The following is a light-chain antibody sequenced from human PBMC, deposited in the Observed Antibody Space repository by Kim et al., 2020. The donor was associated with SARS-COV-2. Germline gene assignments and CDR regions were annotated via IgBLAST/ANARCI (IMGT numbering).Light chain of an antibody. J-gene: IGKJ4*01. V-gene: IGKV3-15*01. CDR3: QQYNNWPALT. CDR1: QSISNS. CDR2: GAS. Sequence: SPGETATLSCRASQSISNSLAWYQQKPGQVPRRLIYGASTRAPDTSAKFRGSGSGTDFTLNIYGLQSEDSAVYYCQQYNNWPALTFGGGTKVEIK.